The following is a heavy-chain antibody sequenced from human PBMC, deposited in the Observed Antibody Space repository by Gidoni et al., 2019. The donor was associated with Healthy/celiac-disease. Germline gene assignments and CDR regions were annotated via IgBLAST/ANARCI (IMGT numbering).Heavy chain of an antibody. J-gene: IGHJ6*02. CDR3: ARASPRGSQYYYYYYGMDV. D-gene: IGHD3-16*01. CDR2: IIPIFGTA. CDR1: GGTFSSYA. Sequence: QVQLVQSGAEVKKPGSSVQVSCKASGGTFSSYAISWVRQAPGQGLEWMGGIIPIFGTANYAQKFQGRVTITADKSTSTAYMELSSLRSEDTAVYYCARASPRGSQYYYYYYGMDVWGQGTTVTVSS. V-gene: IGHV1-69*06.